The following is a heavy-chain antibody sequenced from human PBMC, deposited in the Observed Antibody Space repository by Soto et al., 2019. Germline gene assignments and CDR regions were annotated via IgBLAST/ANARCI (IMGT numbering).Heavy chain of an antibody. J-gene: IGHJ4*02. CDR1: RGTMWSSY. CDR2: IYYTGST. Sequence: PSCSPSIACAACRGTMWSSYGAGIRQPPGKGLECIGYIYYTGSTNYNPSLKSRVTISIDTSKNQISLNLTSVSAADTAVYHCARHAARSYDHWGKGTLVPGS. V-gene: IGHV4-59*08. CDR3: ARHAARSYDH. D-gene: IGHD6-25*01.